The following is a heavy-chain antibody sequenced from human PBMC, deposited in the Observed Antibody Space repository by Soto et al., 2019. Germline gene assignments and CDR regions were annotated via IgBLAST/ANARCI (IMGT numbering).Heavy chain of an antibody. J-gene: IGHJ6*02. CDR2: ISYDGSNK. Sequence: QVQLVESGGGVVQPGRSLRLSCAASGFTFSSYAMHWVRQAPGKGLEWVAVISYDGSNKYYADSVKGRFTISRDNSKNTLYLQMNSLRAEDTAVYYCARDYGDYYYYYGMDVWGQGTTVTVSS. CDR1: GFTFSSYA. V-gene: IGHV3-30-3*01. CDR3: ARDYGDYYYYYGMDV. D-gene: IGHD4-17*01.